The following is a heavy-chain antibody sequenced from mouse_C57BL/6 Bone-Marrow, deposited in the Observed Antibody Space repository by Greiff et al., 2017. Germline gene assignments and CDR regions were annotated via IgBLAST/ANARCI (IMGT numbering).Heavy chain of an antibody. CDR2: INPYNGGT. V-gene: IGHV1-19*01. Sequence: VQLKESGPVLVKPGASVKMSCKASGYTFTDYYMNWVKQSHGKSLEWIGVINPYNGGTSYNQKFKGKATLTVDKSSSTAYMELNSLTSEDSAVXYCARGGYYPGWFAVWGQGTLVTVSA. D-gene: IGHD2-3*01. J-gene: IGHJ3*01. CDR1: GYTFTDYY. CDR3: ARGGYYPGWFAV.